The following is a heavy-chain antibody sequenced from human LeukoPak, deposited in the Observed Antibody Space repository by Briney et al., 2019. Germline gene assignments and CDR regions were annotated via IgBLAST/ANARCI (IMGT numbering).Heavy chain of an antibody. CDR3: ARDCSGGSCHDY. CDR1: GGTFSSYA. Sequence: SVKVSCKASGGTFSSYAISWVRQAPGHGLEWMGGIIPIFGTANYAQKFQGRVTITADESTSTAYMELSSLRSEDTAVYYCARDCSGGSCHDYWGQGTLVTVSS. V-gene: IGHV1-69*13. CDR2: IIPIFGTA. J-gene: IGHJ4*02. D-gene: IGHD2-15*01.